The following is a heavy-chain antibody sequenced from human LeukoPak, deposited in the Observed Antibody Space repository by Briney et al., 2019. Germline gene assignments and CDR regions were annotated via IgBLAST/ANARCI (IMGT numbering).Heavy chain of an antibody. J-gene: IGHJ6*03. CDR2: ISAYNGNT. Sequence: GASVKVSCKASGYTFTSYGISWVRQAPGQGLEWMGWISAYNGNTNYAQKLQGRVTMTTDTSTSTAYMELRSLRSDDTAVYYCARDLTTVVTPSYYYMDVWGKGTTVTISS. CDR3: ARDLTTVVTPSYYYMDV. D-gene: IGHD4-23*01. CDR1: GYTFTSYG. V-gene: IGHV1-18*01.